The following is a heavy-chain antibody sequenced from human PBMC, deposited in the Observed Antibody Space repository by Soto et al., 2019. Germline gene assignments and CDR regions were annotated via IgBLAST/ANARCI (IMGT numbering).Heavy chain of an antibody. J-gene: IGHJ5*02. V-gene: IGHV4-30-2*01. Sequence: PSETLSLTCTVSGGSISSGGYYWSWIRQHPGKGLEWIGYIYHGGSTTYNPSLKSRVTISVDRSKNEFSLKLSSVTAADTAVYYCVGSIGAFWFDPWGQGTLVTVSS. CDR1: GGSISSGGYY. D-gene: IGHD5-12*01. CDR3: VGSIGAFWFDP. CDR2: IYHGGST.